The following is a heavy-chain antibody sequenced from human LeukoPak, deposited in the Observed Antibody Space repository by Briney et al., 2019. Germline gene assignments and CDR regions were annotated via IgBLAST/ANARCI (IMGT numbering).Heavy chain of an antibody. CDR1: GFTFSSYA. CDR3: AKGRPGYSSSWYCSY. V-gene: IGHV3-23*01. D-gene: IGHD6-13*01. Sequence: PGGSLRLSCAASGFTFSSYAMSWVRQAPGKGLEWVSAISGSGGSTYYADSVKGRFTISRDNSKNTLYLQMSSLRAEDTAVYYCAKGRPGYSSSWYCSYWGQGTLVTVSS. CDR2: ISGSGGST. J-gene: IGHJ4*02.